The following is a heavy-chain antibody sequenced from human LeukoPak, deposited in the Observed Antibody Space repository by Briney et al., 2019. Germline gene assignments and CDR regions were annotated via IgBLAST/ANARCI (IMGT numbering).Heavy chain of an antibody. D-gene: IGHD3-10*01. V-gene: IGHV3-23*01. CDR1: GFTFSSYG. J-gene: IGHJ4*02. Sequence: GGSLRLSCAASGFTFSSYGMSWVRQAPGKGLEWVSAISGSGGSTYYADSVKGRFTISRDNSKNTLYLQMNSLRAEDTAVYYCAKDLITIWFGELWDYWGQGTLVTVSS. CDR3: AKDLITIWFGELWDY. CDR2: ISGSGGST.